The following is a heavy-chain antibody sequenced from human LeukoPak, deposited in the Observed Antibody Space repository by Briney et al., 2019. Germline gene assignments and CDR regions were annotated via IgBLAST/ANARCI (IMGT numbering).Heavy chain of an antibody. CDR1: GFSFSTYS. Sequence: PGGSLRLSCEPSGFSFSTYSMNWVRQAPGKGLEWISYISISSTTIYYADSVKGRFTISRGNSKNSLYLQMNNLRDDDTAVYYCARDQGMVNDAFDVWGQGTLVTVSS. CDR3: ARDQGMVNDAFDV. D-gene: IGHD4/OR15-4a*01. J-gene: IGHJ3*01. V-gene: IGHV3-48*02. CDR2: ISISSTTI.